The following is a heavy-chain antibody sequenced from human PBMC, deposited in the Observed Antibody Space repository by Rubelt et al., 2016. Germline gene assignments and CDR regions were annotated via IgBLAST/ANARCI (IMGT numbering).Heavy chain of an antibody. Sequence: SSYGMHWVRQAPGKGLEWVAVISYDGSNKYYADSVKGRFTISRDNAKNSLYLQMNSLRAEDTAVYYRASHYCSSTSCYSFYWGQGTLVTVSS. CDR1: SSYG. CDR2: ISYDGSNK. V-gene: IGHV3-33*05. CDR3: ASHYCSSTSCYSFY. D-gene: IGHD2-2*02. J-gene: IGHJ4*02.